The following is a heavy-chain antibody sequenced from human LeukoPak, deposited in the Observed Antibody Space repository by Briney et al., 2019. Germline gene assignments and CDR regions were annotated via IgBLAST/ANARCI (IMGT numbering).Heavy chain of an antibody. Sequence: PSEALSLTCAVYGVSFSSYYWSWIRQPPGKGLEWIGEVNLSGSTNYNPSLESRLTISVDTSKNQFSLNLSSVTAADTAVYYCARGLRRVTTTPFDYWGQGTLVTVSS. D-gene: IGHD4-17*01. CDR1: GVSFSSYY. J-gene: IGHJ4*02. CDR3: ARGLRRVTTTPFDY. CDR2: VNLSGST. V-gene: IGHV4-34*01.